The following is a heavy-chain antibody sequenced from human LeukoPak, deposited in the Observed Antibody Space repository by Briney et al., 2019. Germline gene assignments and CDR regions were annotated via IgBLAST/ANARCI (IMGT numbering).Heavy chain of an antibody. V-gene: IGHV3-30*18. Sequence: GGSLRLSCAASGFTFSSYGMHWVRQAPGKGLEWVAVISYDGSNKYYADSVKGRFTISRDNSKNTLYLQMNSLRSDDTAVYYCAKGGPTGDLRSPGRDWWGQGALVTVSS. CDR3: AKGGPTGDLRSPGRDW. CDR2: ISYDGSNK. J-gene: IGHJ4*02. D-gene: IGHD7-27*01. CDR1: GFTFSSYG.